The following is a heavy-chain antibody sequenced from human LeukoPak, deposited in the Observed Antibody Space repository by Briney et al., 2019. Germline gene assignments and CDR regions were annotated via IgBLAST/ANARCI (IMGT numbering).Heavy chain of an antibody. CDR3: AKHELYDFWSGYGY. V-gene: IGHV3-23*01. D-gene: IGHD3-3*01. CDR1: GFTFSSYA. CDR2: ISGSGGST. J-gene: IGHJ4*02. Sequence: GGSLRLSCAASGFTFSSYAMSWVRQAPGKGLEWVSAISGSGGSTYYADSVKGRFTISRDNSKNTLYLQMNSLRAEDTAVYYCAKHELYDFWSGYGYWGQGTLVTVSS.